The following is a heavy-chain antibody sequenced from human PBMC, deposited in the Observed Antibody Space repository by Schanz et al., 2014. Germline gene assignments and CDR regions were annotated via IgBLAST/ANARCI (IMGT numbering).Heavy chain of an antibody. CDR1: GYSFAAFF. CDR2: INPYSGAT. Sequence: QVQLVQSGAEVRKPGASVRVSCKASGYSFAAFFIHWVRQTPGQGLEWMGCINPYSGATYYAQKLQGRVTLTSDASLTTVYMEVPSLTADDTAVFFCARDQTGTTNWFDPWGQGTLVTVSS. J-gene: IGHJ5*02. V-gene: IGHV1-2*02. D-gene: IGHD1-7*01. CDR3: ARDQTGTTNWFDP.